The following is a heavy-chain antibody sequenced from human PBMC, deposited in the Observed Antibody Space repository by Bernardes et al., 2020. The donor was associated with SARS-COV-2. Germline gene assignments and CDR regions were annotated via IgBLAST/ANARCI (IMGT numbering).Heavy chain of an antibody. J-gene: IGHJ4*02. CDR1: GGSISSHY. CDR2: IYYSVRT. V-gene: IGHV4-59*11. D-gene: IGHD3-3*01. CDR3: ARGSLQFLFTQRHFFDH. Sequence: SETLSLTCTVSGGSISSHYWSWIRQPPGRGLEWIGYIYYSVRTNYNPSLKSRVTISVDTSKNQFSLRLSSVTAADTAVYYCARGSLQFLFTQRHFFDHWGQGTLVTVSS.